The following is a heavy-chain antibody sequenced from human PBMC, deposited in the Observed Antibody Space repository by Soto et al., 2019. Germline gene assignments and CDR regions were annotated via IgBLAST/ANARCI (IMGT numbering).Heavy chain of an antibody. J-gene: IGHJ4*02. Sequence: QVQLQESGPGLVKPSQTLSLTCTVSGGSISSGGYYWSWIRQHPGKGLEWNGYIYYSGSTYYNPSLKSRVTISVDTSKNQFSLKLSSVTAADTAVYYGARVYCSGGSCYEFDYWGQGTLVTVSS. CDR2: IYYSGST. CDR1: GGSISSGGYY. V-gene: IGHV4-31*03. D-gene: IGHD2-15*01. CDR3: ARVYCSGGSCYEFDY.